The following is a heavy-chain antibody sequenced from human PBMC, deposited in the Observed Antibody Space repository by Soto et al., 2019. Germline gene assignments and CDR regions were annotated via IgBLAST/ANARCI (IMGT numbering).Heavy chain of an antibody. Sequence: QVQLGQSGAEVKKPGSSVKVSCKASGGTFSSYAISWVRQDTGQGLEWMGGIIPIFGTANYAQKFQGRVTIPADESTSTAYMELSSLRSEDTAVYYCATSSIAARREDSYDMDVWDQGTTVTVAS. CDR2: IIPIFGTA. V-gene: IGHV1-69*01. J-gene: IGHJ6*02. CDR3: ATSSIAARREDSYDMDV. D-gene: IGHD6-6*01. CDR1: GGTFSSYA.